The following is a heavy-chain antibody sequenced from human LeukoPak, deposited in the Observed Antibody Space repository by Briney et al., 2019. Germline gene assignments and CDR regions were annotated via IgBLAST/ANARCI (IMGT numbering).Heavy chain of an antibody. Sequence: SQTLSLTCAVSGGSISSGGYSWSWIRQPPGKGLEWIGYIYHSGSTYYNPSLKSRVTISVDRSKNQFSLKLSSVTAADTAGYYCARDRKSGYGMDVWGQGTTVTVSS. J-gene: IGHJ6*02. V-gene: IGHV4-30-2*01. CDR1: GGSISSGGYS. CDR2: IYHSGST. D-gene: IGHD1-26*01. CDR3: ARDRKSGYGMDV.